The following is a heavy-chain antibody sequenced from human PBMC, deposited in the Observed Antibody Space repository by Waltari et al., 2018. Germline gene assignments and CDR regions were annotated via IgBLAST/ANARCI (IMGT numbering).Heavy chain of an antibody. J-gene: IGHJ4*02. Sequence: QLQLQESGPGLVKPSETLSLTCTVSGGSISSSSYYWGWIRQPPGKGLEWIGSIYYRGSTYYNPSLKSRVTISVDTSKNQFSLKLSSVTAADTAVYYCARDGDGYNYNWGQGTLVTVSS. CDR3: ARDGDGYNYN. CDR2: IYYRGST. D-gene: IGHD5-12*01. V-gene: IGHV4-39*07. CDR1: GGSISSSSYY.